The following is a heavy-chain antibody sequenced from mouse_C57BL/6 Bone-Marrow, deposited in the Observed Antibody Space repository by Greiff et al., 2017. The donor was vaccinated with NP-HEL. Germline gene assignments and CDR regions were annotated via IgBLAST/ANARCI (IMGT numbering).Heavy chain of an antibody. Sequence: EVQRVESGGGLVKPGGSLKLSCAASGFTFSDYGMHWVRQAPEKGLEWVAYISSGSSTIYYADTVKGRFTISRDNAKNTLFLQMTSLRSEDTAMYYCAREYYYGSSWYFDYWGQGTTLTVSS. J-gene: IGHJ2*01. V-gene: IGHV5-17*01. CDR2: ISSGSSTI. D-gene: IGHD1-1*01. CDR3: AREYYYGSSWYFDY. CDR1: GFTFSDYG.